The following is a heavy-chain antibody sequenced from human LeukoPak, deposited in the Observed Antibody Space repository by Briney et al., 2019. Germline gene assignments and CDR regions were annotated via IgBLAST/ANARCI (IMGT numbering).Heavy chain of an antibody. J-gene: IGHJ4*02. D-gene: IGHD5-18*01. CDR3: ARDGYSYGSTFDY. CDR1: GFTVSSNY. CDR2: IYSGGST. V-gene: IGHV3-53*01. Sequence: GSLRLSCAASGFTVSSNYMSWVRQAPGKGLEWVSVIYSGGSTYYADSVKGRFTISRDNSKNTLYLQMNSPRVEDTAVYYCARDGYSYGSTFDYWGQGTLVTVSS.